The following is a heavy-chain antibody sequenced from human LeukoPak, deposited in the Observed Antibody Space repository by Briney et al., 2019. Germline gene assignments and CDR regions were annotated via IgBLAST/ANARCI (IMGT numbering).Heavy chain of an antibody. CDR2: INPNSGGT. J-gene: IGHJ4*02. V-gene: IGHV1-2*06. D-gene: IGHD6-6*01. Sequence: ASVKVSCKASGCTFTGYYMHWVRQAPGQGLEWMGRINPNSGGTNYAQKFQGRVTMTRDTSISTAYMELSRLRSDDTAVYYCARQYSSSSGSIDYWGQGTLVTASS. CDR3: ARQYSSSSGSIDY. CDR1: GCTFTGYY.